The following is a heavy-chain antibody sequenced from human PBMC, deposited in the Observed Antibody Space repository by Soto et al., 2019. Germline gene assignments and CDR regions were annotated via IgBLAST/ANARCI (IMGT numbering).Heavy chain of an antibody. D-gene: IGHD4-17*01. J-gene: IGHJ4*02. V-gene: IGHV3-7*03. Sequence: EVPLVESGGGLVQPGGSLRLSCAASGFMFGSYWMTWVRHVPGKGLEWVANIKRDGSEKFYVDSVKGRFTISRDNADNSLFLHMNSLRAEDTAIYYCARVRANDYEIDYWGQGALVTVS. CDR2: IKRDGSEK. CDR3: ARVRANDYEIDY. CDR1: GFMFGSYW.